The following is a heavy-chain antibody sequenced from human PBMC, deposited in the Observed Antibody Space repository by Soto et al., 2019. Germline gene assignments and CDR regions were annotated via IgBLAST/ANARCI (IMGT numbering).Heavy chain of an antibody. D-gene: IGHD3-22*01. J-gene: IGHJ4*02. CDR2: INHSGST. V-gene: IGHV4-34*01. CDR3: ARARFPLRGGRSYDSSGYSFDY. CDR1: DGSFRGYY. Sequence: PSQTLSLTCAVFDGSFRGYYWSRIRQPPGKGLEWIGEINHSGSTNYNPSLKSRVTISVDTSKNQFSLKLSSVTAADTAVYYCARARFPLRGGRSYDSSGYSFDYWGQGTLVTVS.